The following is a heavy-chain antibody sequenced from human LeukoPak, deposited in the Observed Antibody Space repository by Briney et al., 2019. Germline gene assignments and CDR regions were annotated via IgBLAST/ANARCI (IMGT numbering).Heavy chain of an antibody. CDR1: GFTFSSYA. V-gene: IGHV3-23*01. J-gene: IGHJ4*02. CDR2: ISGSGGST. Sequence: GGSLRLSCAASGFTFSSYAMSWVRQAPGKGLEWVSAISGSGGSTYYADSVKGRLTISRGNSKNTLYLQMNSLRAEDTAVYYCAKDYHDSSGYYYSYWGQGTLVTVSS. CDR3: AKDYHDSSGYYYSY. D-gene: IGHD3-22*01.